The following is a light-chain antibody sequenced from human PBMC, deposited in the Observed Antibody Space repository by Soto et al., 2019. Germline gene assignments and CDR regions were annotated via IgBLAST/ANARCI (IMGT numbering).Light chain of an antibody. V-gene: IGKV3-11*01. CDR1: QSVNTY. CDR3: QRRRSWPIT. CDR2: DAS. Sequence: EIVLTLSPATLSLSPGERATLSCRASQSVNTYLAGYQQKPGQAPRLLIYDASNRATAIPARFSGSGSETDFTLTCRRLAPEAFALYCCQRRRSWPITFGQGTRLDIK. J-gene: IGKJ5*01.